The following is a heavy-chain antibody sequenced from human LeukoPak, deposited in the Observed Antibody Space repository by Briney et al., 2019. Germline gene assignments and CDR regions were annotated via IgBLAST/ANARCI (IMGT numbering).Heavy chain of an antibody. V-gene: IGHV1-69*06. J-gene: IGHJ4*02. CDR2: IITIFGTA. CDR3: AREARTYYFDY. CDR1: GGTFSSYA. Sequence: SVKVSFKASGGTFSSYAISWVRQAPGQGGEWMGGIITIFGTAKDEQKFQGRVTITADKSTSTAYMELSSVRAEDTAVYYCAREARTYYFDYWGQGTLVTVSS.